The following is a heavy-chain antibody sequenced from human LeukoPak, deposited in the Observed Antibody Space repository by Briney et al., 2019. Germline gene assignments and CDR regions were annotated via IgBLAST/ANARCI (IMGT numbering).Heavy chain of an antibody. D-gene: IGHD3-9*01. Sequence: SETLSLTCAVYGGSFSGYYWSWIRQPPGKGLEWIGEINHSGSTNYNPSLKSRVTISVDTSKNQFSLKLSSVTAADTAVYYCAREGAHYDILTGYYGKRYFDYWGQGTLVTVSS. CDR1: GGSFSGYY. V-gene: IGHV4-34*01. CDR2: INHSGST. J-gene: IGHJ4*02. CDR3: AREGAHYDILTGYYGKRYFDY.